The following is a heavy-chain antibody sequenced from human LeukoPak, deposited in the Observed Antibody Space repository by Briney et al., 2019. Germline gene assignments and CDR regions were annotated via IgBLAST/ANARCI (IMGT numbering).Heavy chain of an antibody. D-gene: IGHD5-12*01. V-gene: IGHV4-34*01. CDR1: GGSFSGYY. J-gene: IGHJ4*02. CDR2: INHSGST. CDR3: ARLYSGYGSPSYYFDY. Sequence: KPSETLSLTCAVYGGSFSGYYWSWIRQPPGKGLEWIGEINHSGSTNYNPSLKSRVTISVDTSKNQFSLKLSSVTAADTAVYYCARLYSGYGSPSYYFDYWGQGTLVTVSS.